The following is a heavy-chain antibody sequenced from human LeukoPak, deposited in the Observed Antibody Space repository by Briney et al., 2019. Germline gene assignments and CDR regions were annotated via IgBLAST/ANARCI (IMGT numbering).Heavy chain of an antibody. CDR3: ARVAYYYDSAGKSLKFFYGMDV. Sequence: ASVKVSCKASGYTFTSYDINWVRQATGQGPEWMGWMNPNSGNTGYAQKFQGRVTMTRNTSISTAYMELSSLRSEDTAVYYCARVAYYYDSAGKSLKFFYGMDVWGQGTAVTVSS. J-gene: IGHJ6*02. V-gene: IGHV1-8*01. CDR2: MNPNSGNT. CDR1: GYTFTSYD. D-gene: IGHD3-22*01.